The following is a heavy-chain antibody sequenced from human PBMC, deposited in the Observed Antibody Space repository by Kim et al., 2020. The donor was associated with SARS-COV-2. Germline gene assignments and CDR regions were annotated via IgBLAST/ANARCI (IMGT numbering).Heavy chain of an antibody. D-gene: IGHD1-7*01. V-gene: IGHV3-48*02. J-gene: IGHJ4*02. CDR1: GFTFSSYS. CDR3: ATSFSVYGTEFDY. Sequence: GGSLRLSCAASGFTFSSYSMNWVRQAPGKGLEWVSYISSSSSTIYYADSVKGRFTISRDNAKNSLYLQMNSLRDEDTAVYYCATSFSVYGTEFDYWGQGTLVTVSS. CDR2: ISSSSSTI.